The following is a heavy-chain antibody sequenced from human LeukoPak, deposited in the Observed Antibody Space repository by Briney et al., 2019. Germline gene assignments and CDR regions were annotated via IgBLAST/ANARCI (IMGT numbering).Heavy chain of an antibody. Sequence: PGGSLRLSCAASGFTFSSYWMSWVRQAPGTGLEWVSAITATSSSTHDADSVQGRFTISRDNSKNTLYLQMNRLSADANAAYYFTKATSRRYDSGGYSVGEGYYFDYGGQGPVATVSS. CDR3: TKATSRRYDSGGYSVGEGYYFDY. J-gene: IGHJ4*02. D-gene: IGHD3-22*01. CDR1: GFTFSSYW. V-gene: IGHV3-23*01. CDR2: ITATSSST.